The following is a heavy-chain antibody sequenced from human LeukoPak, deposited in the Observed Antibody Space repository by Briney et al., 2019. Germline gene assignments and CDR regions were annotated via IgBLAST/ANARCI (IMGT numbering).Heavy chain of an antibody. CDR1: GFTFSSYV. CDR2: ISGSGGST. D-gene: IGHD3-16*01. Sequence: GGSLRLSCAASGFTFSSYVMSWVRQAPGKGLEGVTAISGSGGSTYYADSVKGRFTISRDNSKNTVDLQMNSLRVEDTAIYYCARDFSWAFDYWGQGSLVTVSS. J-gene: IGHJ4*02. CDR3: ARDFSWAFDY. V-gene: IGHV3-23*01.